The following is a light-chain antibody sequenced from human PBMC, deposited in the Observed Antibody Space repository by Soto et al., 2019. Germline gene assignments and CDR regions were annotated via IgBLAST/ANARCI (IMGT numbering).Light chain of an antibody. Sequence: QSALTQPPSVSGSPGQSVTISCTGTSSDVGSYNRVSWYQQPPGTAPKLMIYEVSNRPSGVPDRFSGSKSGNTASLTISELQAEDEADYYCSSYTSSRTYVVFGGGTKLTVL. CDR3: SSYTSSRTYVV. V-gene: IGLV2-18*02. CDR2: EVS. J-gene: IGLJ2*01. CDR1: SSDVGSYNR.